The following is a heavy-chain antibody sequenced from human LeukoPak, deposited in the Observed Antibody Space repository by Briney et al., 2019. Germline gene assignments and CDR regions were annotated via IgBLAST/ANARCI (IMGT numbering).Heavy chain of an antibody. Sequence: NPGGSLRLSCAASGFDFSTYAINWVRQAPGKGREGVSSISTMSNYIFYGDSVKGRFTISRDNAKNSVYVQMNSLRPEDTAVYYCSRARLGGLDLWGQGTLVTVSS. CDR1: GFDFSTYA. V-gene: IGHV3-21*01. CDR2: ISTMSNYI. D-gene: IGHD5-12*01. J-gene: IGHJ5*02. CDR3: SRARLGGLDL.